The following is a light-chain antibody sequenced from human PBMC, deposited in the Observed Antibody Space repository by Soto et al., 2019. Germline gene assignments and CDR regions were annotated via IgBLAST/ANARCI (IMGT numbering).Light chain of an antibody. V-gene: IGLV4-69*01. CDR3: QTWDTGARVV. CDR2: LSSDGSH. CDR1: SGHSSYA. J-gene: IGLJ2*01. Sequence: QSVLTQSPSASASLGASVKLTCTLSSGHSSYAIAWHQQQPEKGPRYLMKLSSDGSHSKGDGIPDLFSGSSSGAEPYLTISRLPSEDAAGYYCQTWDTGARVVFGGGTKLTVL.